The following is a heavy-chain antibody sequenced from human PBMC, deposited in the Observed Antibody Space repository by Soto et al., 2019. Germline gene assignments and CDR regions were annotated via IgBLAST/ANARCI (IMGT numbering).Heavy chain of an antibody. J-gene: IGHJ4*02. CDR3: GRDSSD. Sequence: QVQLVQSGAEVTKPGSSVKVSCKASGGTFSSYAISWVRQAPGQGLEWMGGIIPIVGTANYAKKYQSRVTITADESTSTADMEVSSLRSEDSAVYYCGRDSSDWGQGTLVTVSS. CDR1: GGTFSSYA. V-gene: IGHV1-69*01. CDR2: IIPIVGTA.